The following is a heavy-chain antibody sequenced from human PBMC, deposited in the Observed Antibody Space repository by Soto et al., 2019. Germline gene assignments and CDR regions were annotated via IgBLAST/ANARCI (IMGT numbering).Heavy chain of an antibody. Sequence: EVQLVESGGGLVQPGGSLRLSCAASGFTFSSYWMRWVRQVPGKGLVWVSRINSDGSSTGYADSVMGRFTISRDNAKNTLYLQMNSLRAEDTAVYYCARDQGYCSGGSCYVAGYWGQGTLVTVSS. V-gene: IGHV3-74*01. J-gene: IGHJ4*02. D-gene: IGHD2-15*01. CDR1: GFTFSSYW. CDR3: ARDQGYCSGGSCYVAGY. CDR2: INSDGSST.